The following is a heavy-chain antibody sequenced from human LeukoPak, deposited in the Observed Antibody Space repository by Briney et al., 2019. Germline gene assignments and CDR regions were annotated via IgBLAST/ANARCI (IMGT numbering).Heavy chain of an antibody. J-gene: IGHJ4*02. CDR1: GFTLSSYS. CDR3: ARGRRYYDSSGPTGVYYFDY. D-gene: IGHD3-22*01. V-gene: IGHV3-48*02. Sequence: GGSLRLSCAASGFTLSSYSMNWVRQAPGKGLEWVSYISSSSTIYYADSVKGRFTISRDNAKNSLYLQMNSLRDEDTAVYYCARGRRYYDSSGPTGVYYFDYWGQGTLVTVSS. CDR2: ISSSSTI.